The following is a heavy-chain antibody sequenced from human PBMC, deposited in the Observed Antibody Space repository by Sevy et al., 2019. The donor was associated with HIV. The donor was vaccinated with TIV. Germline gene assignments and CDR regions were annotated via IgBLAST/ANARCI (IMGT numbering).Heavy chain of an antibody. V-gene: IGHV3-30*18. J-gene: IGHJ2*01. CDR3: VKGSYYYDSSGYKKNWYFDL. CDR1: GFTFSSYG. Sequence: GGSLRLSCAASGFTFSSYGMHWVRQAPGKGLEWVAVISYDGSNKYYADSVKGRFTISRDNSKNTLYLQMNSLRAEDTAVYYCVKGSYYYDSSGYKKNWYFDLWGRGTLVTVSS. D-gene: IGHD3-22*01. CDR2: ISYDGSNK.